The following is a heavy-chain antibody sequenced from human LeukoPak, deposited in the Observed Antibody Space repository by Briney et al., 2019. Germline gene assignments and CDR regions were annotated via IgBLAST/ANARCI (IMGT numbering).Heavy chain of an antibody. D-gene: IGHD6-19*01. Sequence: ASVEVSCKASGYTFTSYTMHWVRQAPGQRLEWMGWINAGNGNTKSSQKFQGRVTITRDTSATTAYMELSSLRSEDTAAYYCARVFEYSSGWTYYFDYWGQGTLVTVSS. CDR1: GYTFTSYT. CDR3: ARVFEYSSGWTYYFDY. V-gene: IGHV1-3*01. CDR2: INAGNGNT. J-gene: IGHJ4*02.